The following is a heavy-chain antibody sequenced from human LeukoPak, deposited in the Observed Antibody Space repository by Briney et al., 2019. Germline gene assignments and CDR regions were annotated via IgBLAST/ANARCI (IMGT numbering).Heavy chain of an antibody. V-gene: IGHV4-39*01. CDR3: AADITVWYRFDY. Sequence: SETLSLTCTVSGPSISSGSYYCGWIRQPPGKGLEWIGTLHSSGTSYYNPSLKSRVTMSVDTSKSQFSLKVDSVTAADTADYCAADITVWYRFDYWGQGNLVIVSS. J-gene: IGHJ4*02. CDR2: LHSSGTS. D-gene: IGHD6-19*01. CDR1: GPSISSGSYY.